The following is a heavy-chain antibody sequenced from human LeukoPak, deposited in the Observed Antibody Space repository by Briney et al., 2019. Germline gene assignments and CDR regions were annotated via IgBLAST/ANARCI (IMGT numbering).Heavy chain of an antibody. CDR1: GFPVSINH. Sequence: GGSLRLSCAASGFPVSINHMNWVRQAPGKGLEWVSVMYNGGGTYYADSVKGRFTISRDISRNTLYLQMNSLRAEDTAVYYCAKERESWGSYYFDYWGQGTLVTVSS. D-gene: IGHD7-27*01. CDR3: AKERESWGSYYFDY. V-gene: IGHV3-53*05. J-gene: IGHJ4*02. CDR2: MYNGGGT.